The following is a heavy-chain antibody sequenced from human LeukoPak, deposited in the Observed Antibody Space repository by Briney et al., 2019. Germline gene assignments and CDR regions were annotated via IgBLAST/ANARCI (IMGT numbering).Heavy chain of an antibody. CDR3: AREPGYSYGSRYFDY. J-gene: IGHJ4*02. Sequence: SVRVSCKASGGTLNRDAISWVRQAPGQGLEWMGGVIPIFGTANYAQKFQGRVTIIADESTSTAYMDLSSPRSEDTAVYYCAREPGYSYGSRYFDYWGQGTLVTVSS. CDR1: GGTLNRDA. V-gene: IGHV1-69*01. D-gene: IGHD5-18*01. CDR2: VIPIFGTA.